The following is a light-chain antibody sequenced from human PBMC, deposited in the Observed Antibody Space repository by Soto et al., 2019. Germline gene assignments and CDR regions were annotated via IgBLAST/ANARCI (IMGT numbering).Light chain of an antibody. CDR1: SSNIGNNY. V-gene: IGLV1-51*01. Sequence: QSVLTQPPSVSAAPGQKVTISCSGSSSNIGNNYVSWYQQLPGTAPKLLIYDNNMRPSGIPDRFSGSKSGTSATLGITGLQTGDEADYYCGTWDGSLSGGVFGGGTKLTVL. J-gene: IGLJ3*02. CDR3: GTWDGSLSGGV. CDR2: DNN.